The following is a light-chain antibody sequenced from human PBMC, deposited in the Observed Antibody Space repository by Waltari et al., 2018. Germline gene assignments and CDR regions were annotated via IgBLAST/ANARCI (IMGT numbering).Light chain of an antibody. V-gene: IGLV3-19*01. Sequence: SSELTQDPAVSVALGQTVRITCQGDSLRTYYVSWFQQKAGQAPTLAIYGKNKRPSGIPDRFSASTSGSRASLTIIGAQAEDEADYYCHSRDSNGDVLIGGGTKVTVV. CDR1: SLRTYY. J-gene: IGLJ2*01. CDR3: HSRDSNGDVL. CDR2: GKN.